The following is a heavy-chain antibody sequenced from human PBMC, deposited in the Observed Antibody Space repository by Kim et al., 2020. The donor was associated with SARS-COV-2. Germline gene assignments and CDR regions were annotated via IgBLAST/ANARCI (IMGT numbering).Heavy chain of an antibody. V-gene: IGHV5-51*01. D-gene: IGHD6-6*01. Sequence: GESLKISCKGSGYSFTSYWIGWVRQMPGKGLEWMGIIYPGDSDTRYSPSFQGQVTISADKSISTAYLQWSSLKASDTAMYYCASYGVYSSSSSFLAPFQHWGQGTLVTVSS. J-gene: IGHJ1*01. CDR2: IYPGDSDT. CDR3: ASYGVYSSSSSFLAPFQH. CDR1: GYSFTSYW.